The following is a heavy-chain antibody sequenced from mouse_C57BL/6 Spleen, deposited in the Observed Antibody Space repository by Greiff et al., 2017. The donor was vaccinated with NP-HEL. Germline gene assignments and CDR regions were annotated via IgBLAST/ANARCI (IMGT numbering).Heavy chain of an antibody. CDR2: ISSGGSYT. D-gene: IGHD3-3*01. Sequence: EVKLMESGGDLVKPGGSLKLSCAASGFTFSSYGMSWVRQTPDKRLEWVATISSGGSYTYYPHSVKGRVTMSRDNAKNTLYLQMSSLKSEDTAMYDCASHEGGTGDFCDYWGQGTTLTVSS. J-gene: IGHJ2*01. CDR1: GFTFSSYG. CDR3: ASHEGGTGDFCDY. V-gene: IGHV5-6*01.